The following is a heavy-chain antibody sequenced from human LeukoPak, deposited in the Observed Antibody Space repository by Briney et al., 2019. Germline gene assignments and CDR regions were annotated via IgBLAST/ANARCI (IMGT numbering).Heavy chain of an antibody. Sequence: GGSLRLSCAASGFRFSSYWMSWVRQAPGKGLEWVANINQDRSEKNYVDSVKGRFTISRDNARNSLDLQMNSLRVEDTAVYYCANKLGHWGQGTLVTVSS. D-gene: IGHD4-23*01. CDR2: INQDRSEK. V-gene: IGHV3-7*01. J-gene: IGHJ1*01. CDR3: ANKLGH. CDR1: GFRFSSYW.